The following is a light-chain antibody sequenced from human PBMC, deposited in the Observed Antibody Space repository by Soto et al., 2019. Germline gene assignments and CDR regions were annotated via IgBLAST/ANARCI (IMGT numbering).Light chain of an antibody. CDR3: QEFGSSRT. CDR1: QSVSSSY. Sequence: EIVLTQSPGTLSLSPGEKATLSCRASQSVSSSYLVWYQQKPGQAPRLLIYGASSRASGIPDRFSGSGSGTECTLTINRMEPEDFAVYYCQEFGSSRTFGQGTKVEIK. J-gene: IGKJ1*01. V-gene: IGKV3-20*01. CDR2: GAS.